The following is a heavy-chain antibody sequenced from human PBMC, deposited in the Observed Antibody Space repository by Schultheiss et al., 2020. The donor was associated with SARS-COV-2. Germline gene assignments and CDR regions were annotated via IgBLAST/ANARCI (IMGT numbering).Heavy chain of an antibody. V-gene: IGHV3-11*06. D-gene: IGHD1-26*01. CDR1: GFTFSDYY. CDR3: ARVPIVGASPFTYYYMDV. Sequence: GGSLRLSCAASGFTFSDYYMSWIRQAPGKGLEWVSYISSSSSYTNYADSVKGRFTISRDNAKNSLYLQMNSLRAEDTAVYYCARVPIVGASPFTYYYMDVWGKGTTVTVSS. J-gene: IGHJ6*03. CDR2: ISSSSSYT.